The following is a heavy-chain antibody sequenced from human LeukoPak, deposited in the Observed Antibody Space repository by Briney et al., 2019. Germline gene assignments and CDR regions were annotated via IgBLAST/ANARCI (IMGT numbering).Heavy chain of an antibody. D-gene: IGHD4-17*01. CDR2: IYTSGST. Sequence: SQTLSLTCTVSGDSISSGNYYWTWIRQPAGKGLEWIGRIYTSGSTNYNPSLKSRVTISVDTSKNQFSLKLSSVTAADTAVYYYARHVTVTRSLDYWGQGTLVTVSS. V-gene: IGHV4-61*02. CDR1: GDSISSGNYY. J-gene: IGHJ4*02. CDR3: ARHVTVTRSLDY.